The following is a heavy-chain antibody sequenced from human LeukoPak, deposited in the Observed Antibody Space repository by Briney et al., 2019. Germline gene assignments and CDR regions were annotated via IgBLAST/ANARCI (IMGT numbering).Heavy chain of an antibody. Sequence: SVKVSCKASGGTFSSYAISWVRQAPGQGLEWMGRIISILGIANYAQKFQGRVTITADKSTSTAYMELSSLRSEDTAVYYCASRSSSSPASAFDIWGQGTMVTVSS. CDR1: GGTFSSYA. J-gene: IGHJ3*02. CDR2: IISILGIA. CDR3: ASRSSSSPASAFDI. D-gene: IGHD6-6*01. V-gene: IGHV1-69*04.